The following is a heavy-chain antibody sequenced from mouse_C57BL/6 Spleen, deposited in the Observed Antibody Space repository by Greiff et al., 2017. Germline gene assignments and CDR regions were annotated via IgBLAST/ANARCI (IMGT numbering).Heavy chain of an antibody. CDR3: TPYYPD. D-gene: IGHD2-10*01. CDR1: GYTFTDYE. J-gene: IGHJ2*01. CDR2: IDPETGGT. V-gene: IGHV1-15*01. Sequence: VQLLESGAELVRPGASVTLSCKASGYTFTDYEMHWVKQTPVHGLEWIGAIDPETGGTAYNQKFKGKAILTADKSSSTAYMELRSLTSEASAVYYGTPYYPDGGQGTTLTVSS.